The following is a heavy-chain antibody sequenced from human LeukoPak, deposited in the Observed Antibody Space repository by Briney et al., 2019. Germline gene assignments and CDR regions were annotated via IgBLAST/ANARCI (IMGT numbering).Heavy chain of an antibody. J-gene: IGHJ3*02. V-gene: IGHV1-18*01. D-gene: IGHD3-10*01. CDR3: ARMRYYGSGSYYTVGAFDI. Sequence: ASVKVSCKASGYTFTSYGISWVRQAPGQGLEWMGWISAYNGNTNYAQKLQGRVTMTTDTPTSTAYMELRSLRSDDTAVYYCARMRYYGSGSYYTVGAFDIWGQGTMVTVSS. CDR2: ISAYNGNT. CDR1: GYTFTSYG.